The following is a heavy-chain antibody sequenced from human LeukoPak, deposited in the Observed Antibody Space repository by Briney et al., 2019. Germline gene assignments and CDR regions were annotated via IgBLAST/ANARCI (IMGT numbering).Heavy chain of an antibody. Sequence: GRSLRLSCAASGFTFSSYAMHWVRQAPGKGLEWVAVISYDGSNKYYADSVKGRFTISGDNSKNTLYLQMNSLRAEDTAVYYCARDPGGYCSSTSCYRAHFDYWGQGTLVTVSS. V-gene: IGHV3-30-3*01. CDR3: ARDPGGYCSSTSCYRAHFDY. J-gene: IGHJ4*02. D-gene: IGHD2-2*01. CDR1: GFTFSSYA. CDR2: ISYDGSNK.